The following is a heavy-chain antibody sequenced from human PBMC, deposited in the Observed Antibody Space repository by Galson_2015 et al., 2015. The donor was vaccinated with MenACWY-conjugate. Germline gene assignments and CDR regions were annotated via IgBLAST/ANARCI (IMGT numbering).Heavy chain of an antibody. D-gene: IGHD3-10*01. Sequence: SLRLSCAASGFTFSSHAMSWVRQAPGKGLEWVSAISGSGGRTYYADSVKGRFTISRDNSKKMLYLQMNGLRAEDTAVYYCAKDHNHGSGSSLLDMDFWGQGTLVTVSS. J-gene: IGHJ4*02. V-gene: IGHV3-23*01. CDR1: GFTFSSHA. CDR2: ISGSGGRT. CDR3: AKDHNHGSGSSLLDMDF.